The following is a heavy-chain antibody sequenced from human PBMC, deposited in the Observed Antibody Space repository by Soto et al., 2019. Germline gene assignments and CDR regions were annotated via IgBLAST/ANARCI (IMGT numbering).Heavy chain of an antibody. D-gene: IGHD6-6*01. J-gene: IGHJ6*02. CDR2: MNPNSGNT. CDR1: GYTFTSYD. CDR3: ARGWVAARPHYYYGMDV. Sequence: QVQLVQSGAEVKKPGASVKVSCKASGYTFTSYDINWVRQATGQGLEWMGWMNPNSGNTGYAQKFQGRVTMTRNTSLSTAYMELSSLRSEDTAVYYCARGWVAARPHYYYGMDVWGQGTTVTVSS. V-gene: IGHV1-8*01.